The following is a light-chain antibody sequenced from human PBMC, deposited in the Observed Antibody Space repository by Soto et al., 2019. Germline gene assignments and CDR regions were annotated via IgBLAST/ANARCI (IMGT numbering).Light chain of an antibody. CDR1: SGHSSYA. Sequence: QSVLTQSPSASASLGASVKLTCTLSSGHSSYAIAWHQKQPGKGPRYLMDLNNDGSHSKGDGIPDRFSGSSSGAERYLINSSLQSEEEADYYCQTWGTGFQVFGGGTPLTVL. J-gene: IGLJ2*01. CDR3: QTWGTGFQV. V-gene: IGLV4-69*01. CDR2: LNNDGSH.